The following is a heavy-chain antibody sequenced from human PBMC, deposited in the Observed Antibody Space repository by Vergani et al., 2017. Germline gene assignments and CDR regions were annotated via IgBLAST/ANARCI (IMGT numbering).Heavy chain of an antibody. CDR1: GYSISSGYY. CDR2: IYHSGTT. Sequence: QVQLQESGPGPVKPSETLSLTCAVSGYSISSGYYWGWIRQPPGKGLEWIGSIYHSGTTYYNPSLKSRVAISVDTSKRRLSLKVKSVTAADTALYYCARRWVEYDTSGEHYFDSWGQGTLVTVSS. J-gene: IGHJ4*02. D-gene: IGHD3-22*01. CDR3: ARRWVEYDTSGEHYFDS. V-gene: IGHV4-38-2*01.